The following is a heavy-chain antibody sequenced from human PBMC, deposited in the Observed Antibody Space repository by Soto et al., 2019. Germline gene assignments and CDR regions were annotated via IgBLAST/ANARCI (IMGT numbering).Heavy chain of an antibody. D-gene: IGHD2-15*01. Sequence: GGSLRLSCAASGFPFSNFEMNWVRQAPGEGLEWISYISGGSTIIYYADSVKGRFTISRDNAKNSLYLQMNSLRTDDTAVYYCVGGGLYYFDFWGQGALVTVSS. CDR2: ISGGSTII. CDR3: VGGGLYYFDF. CDR1: GFPFSNFE. V-gene: IGHV3-48*03. J-gene: IGHJ4*02.